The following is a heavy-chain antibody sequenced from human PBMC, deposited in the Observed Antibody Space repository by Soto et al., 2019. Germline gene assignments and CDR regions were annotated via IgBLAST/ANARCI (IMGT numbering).Heavy chain of an antibody. CDR2: IIPIFGTA. CDR3: ARGEYWPPLGYYYYYGMDV. D-gene: IGHD6-6*01. CDR1: GGTFSSYA. J-gene: IGHJ6*02. Sequence: QVQLVQSGAEVKKPGSSVKVSCKASGGTFSSYAISWVRQAPGQGLEWMGGIIPIFGTANYAQKFQGRVTSTADESTSTAYMEGSSLRSEDTAVYYCARGEYWPPLGYYYYYGMDVWGQGTTVTVSS. V-gene: IGHV1-69*01.